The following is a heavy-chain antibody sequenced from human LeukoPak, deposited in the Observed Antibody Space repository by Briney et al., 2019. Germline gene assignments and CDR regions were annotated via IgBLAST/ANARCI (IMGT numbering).Heavy chain of an antibody. CDR1: GFTFSSYG. CDR2: IHHDGSNK. J-gene: IGHJ3*02. D-gene: IGHD2-21*01. CDR3: ARSSRGDYAFDI. V-gene: IGHV3-30*02. Sequence: GGSLRLSCAASGFTFSSYGMHWVRQAPGKGLDWVAFIHHDGSNKYYADSVRGRFTISRDNSKNTLYLQINSLRAEDTAVYYCARSSRGDYAFDIWGQGTMVTVSS.